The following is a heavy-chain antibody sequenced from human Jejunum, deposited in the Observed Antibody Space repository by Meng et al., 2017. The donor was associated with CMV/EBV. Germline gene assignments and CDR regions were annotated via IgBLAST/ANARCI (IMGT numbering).Heavy chain of an antibody. CDR1: GLTFSNYW. J-gene: IGHJ4*02. Sequence: SGLTFSNYWMSWVRQAPGKGLEWVANIKQDGDEEYYVDSVKGRFTISRDNAKNSLYLQMNSLRGEDTAVYYCARNPPGKGFIDYWGQGTLVTVSS. D-gene: IGHD1-1*01. CDR3: ARNPPGKGFIDY. V-gene: IGHV3-7*01. CDR2: IKQDGDEE.